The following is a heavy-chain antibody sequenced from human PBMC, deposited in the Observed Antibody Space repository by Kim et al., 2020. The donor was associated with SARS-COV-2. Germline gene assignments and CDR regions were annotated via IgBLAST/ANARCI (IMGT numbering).Heavy chain of an antibody. CDR3: ARSITMIAEG. V-gene: IGHV4-39*01. D-gene: IGHD3-22*01. Sequence: STYYNPSLKSRVTISVDTSKNQFSLKLSSVTAADTAVYYCARSITMIAEGWGQGTLVTVSS. CDR2: ST. J-gene: IGHJ4*02.